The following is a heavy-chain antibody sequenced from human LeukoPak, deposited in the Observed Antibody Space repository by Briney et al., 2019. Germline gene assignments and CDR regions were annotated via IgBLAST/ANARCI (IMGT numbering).Heavy chain of an antibody. CDR1: GGSISSYY. J-gene: IGHJ4*02. CDR3: ARDIVKDSSGSLFDY. D-gene: IGHD3-22*01. CDR2: IYYSGST. V-gene: IGHV4-39*07. Sequence: PSETLSLTCTVSGGSISSYYWGWIRQPPGKGLEWIGSIYYSGSTYYNPSLKSRVTISVDTSKNQFSLKLSSVTAADTAVYYCARDIVKDSSGSLFDYWGQGTLVTVSS.